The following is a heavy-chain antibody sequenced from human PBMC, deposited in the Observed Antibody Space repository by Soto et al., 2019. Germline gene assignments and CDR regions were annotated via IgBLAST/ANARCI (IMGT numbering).Heavy chain of an antibody. Sequence: ASVKVSCKDSGYTFTGYYIHWVRQAPGQGLEWMGWTIPSSLATNYAQSFQGRVTMSRDRATSTVYMELSRLRSEDTAVYYCAREDAERATRFLDYWGQGTLVTVSS. V-gene: IGHV1-2*02. CDR3: AREDAERATRFLDY. D-gene: IGHD2-21*01. J-gene: IGHJ4*02. CDR1: GYTFTGYY. CDR2: TIPSSLAT.